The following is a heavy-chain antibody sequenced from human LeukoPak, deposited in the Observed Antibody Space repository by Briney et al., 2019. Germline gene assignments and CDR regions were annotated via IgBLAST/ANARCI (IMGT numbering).Heavy chain of an antibody. V-gene: IGHV3-30-3*01. D-gene: IGHD3-9*01. CDR1: GFTFSSYA. J-gene: IGHJ6*02. CDR2: ISYDGSNK. Sequence: PGGSLRLSCAASGFTFSSYAMHWVRQAPGKGLEWVAVISYDGSNKYYADSVKGRFTISRDNSKNTLYLQMNSLRAEDTAVYYCAKDLSRLGYYDILTGYGMDVWGQGTTVTVSS. CDR3: AKDLSRLGYYDILTGYGMDV.